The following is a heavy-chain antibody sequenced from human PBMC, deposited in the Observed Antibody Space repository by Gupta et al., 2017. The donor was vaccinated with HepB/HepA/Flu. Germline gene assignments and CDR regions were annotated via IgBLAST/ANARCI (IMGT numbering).Heavy chain of an antibody. J-gene: IGHJ4*02. CDR3: ARANSSTSCRLDY. V-gene: IGHV4-39*01. CDR2: IYYSGRT. D-gene: IGHD2-2*01. CDR1: GGSISSSSYY. Sequence: QLQLQESGPGLVKPSVTLSLTCTVSGGSISSSSYYWGWIRQPPGKGLEWIGSIYYSGRTYYNPSLKSRVTISVDTSKNQFSLKLSSVTAADTAVYYCARANSSTSCRLDYWGQGTLGTVA.